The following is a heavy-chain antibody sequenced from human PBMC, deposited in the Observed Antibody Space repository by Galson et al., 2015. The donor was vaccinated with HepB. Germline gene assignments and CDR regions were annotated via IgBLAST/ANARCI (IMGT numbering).Heavy chain of an antibody. J-gene: IGHJ6*02. Sequence: CAISGDSVSTTSAAWNWIRQSPSRGLEWLGRTYYRAKWDSDFAPSVKSRITIKPDTSKNQFSLELKSVSPEDTAVYYCAREALNWNDGAFNYYGLDVWGQGTTVIVSS. D-gene: IGHD1-1*01. CDR3: AREALNWNDGAFNYYGLDV. CDR2: TYYRAKWDS. V-gene: IGHV6-1*01. CDR1: GDSVSTTSAA.